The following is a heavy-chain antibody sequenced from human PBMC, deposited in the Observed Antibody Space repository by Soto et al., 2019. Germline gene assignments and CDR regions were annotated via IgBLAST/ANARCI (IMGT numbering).Heavy chain of an antibody. V-gene: IGHV1-2*02. J-gene: IGHJ4*02. Sequence: ASVKVSCKASGYTFIDYYMRWGRQAPGQGFEWMGRISPRSGGTNYAQKFQGRVTMTWDTSLNTAYMELSSLISEDTAVYYCARPPGYISDWYYFDLWGQGTLVTVSS. CDR2: ISPRSGGT. CDR3: ARPPGYISDWYYFDL. CDR1: GYTFIDYY. D-gene: IGHD3-9*01.